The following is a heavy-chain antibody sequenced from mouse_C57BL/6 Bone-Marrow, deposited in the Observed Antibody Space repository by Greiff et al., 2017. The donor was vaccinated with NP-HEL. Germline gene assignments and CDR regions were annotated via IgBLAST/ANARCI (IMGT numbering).Heavy chain of an antibody. D-gene: IGHD1-1*01. J-gene: IGHJ1*03. Sequence: QVQLKQPGAELVKPGASVKMSCKASGYTFTSYWITWVKQRPGQGLEWIGDIYPGSGSTNYNEKFKSKATLTVDTSSSTAYMQLSSLTSEDSAVYYCARTLHYYGSNNTYWYFDVWGTGTTVTVSS. CDR3: ARTLHYYGSNNTYWYFDV. V-gene: IGHV1-55*01. CDR2: IYPGSGST. CDR1: GYTFTSYW.